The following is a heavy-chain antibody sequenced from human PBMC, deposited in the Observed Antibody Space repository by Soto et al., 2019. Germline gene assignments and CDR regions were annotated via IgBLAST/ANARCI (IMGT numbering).Heavy chain of an antibody. Sequence: SETLSLTCPVSGVSVSSYYWNWIRQPPGKGLEWIGYIYNSGSSKYNPALKSRVTISLDTSRNRFSLNLTSVTAADTAVYYCARGRGGIPLRFDPWGQGTQVTVSS. CDR2: IYNSGSS. CDR1: GVSVSSYY. CDR3: ARGRGGIPLRFDP. J-gene: IGHJ5*02. D-gene: IGHD3-10*01. V-gene: IGHV4-59*02.